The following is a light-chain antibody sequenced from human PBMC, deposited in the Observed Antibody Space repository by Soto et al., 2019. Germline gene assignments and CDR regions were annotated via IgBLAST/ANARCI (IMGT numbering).Light chain of an antibody. J-gene: IGKJ1*01. CDR2: GAS. CDR3: QQYGSSPPSGAWT. CDR1: QSVSSSY. V-gene: IGKV3-20*01. Sequence: EIVLTQSPGTLSLSPGERATLSCRASQSVSSSYLAWYQQKPGQAPRLLIYGASSRATGIPDRFSGSGSGTDFTLTISRLEPEDFAVYYWQQYGSSPPSGAWTFGQGTKVEIK.